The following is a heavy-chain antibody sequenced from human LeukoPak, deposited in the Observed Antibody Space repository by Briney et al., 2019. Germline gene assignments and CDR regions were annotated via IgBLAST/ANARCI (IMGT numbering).Heavy chain of an antibody. CDR1: LFTFDDYA. V-gene: IGHV3-43*02. CDR2: ISGDGGST. D-gene: IGHD4-23*01. CDR3: AEGGNYGGNSRLNY. J-gene: IGHJ4*02. Sequence: PGGSLRLSSAASLFTFDDYAMHWVRQGPGKGREWVSLISGDGGSTYYADSVKGRFTISRDNSKNSLYLQMNSLRTEDTALYYCAEGGNYGGNSRLNYWGQGTLVTVSS.